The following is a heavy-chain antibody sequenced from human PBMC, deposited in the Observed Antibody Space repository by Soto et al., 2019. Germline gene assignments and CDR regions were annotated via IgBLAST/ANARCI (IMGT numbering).Heavy chain of an antibody. J-gene: IGHJ5*02. Sequence: QVQLQESGPGLVKPSQTLSLTCTVSGGSISSGGYYWSWIRQHPGKGLEWIGYIYYSGSTYYNPSLKSRVTISVDTSKNQFSLKLSSVTAADTAVYYCARGSKSYTIFGVVIKNHNWFDPWGQGTLVTVSS. V-gene: IGHV4-31*03. CDR2: IYYSGST. CDR3: ARGSKSYTIFGVVIKNHNWFDP. D-gene: IGHD3-3*01. CDR1: GGSISSGGYY.